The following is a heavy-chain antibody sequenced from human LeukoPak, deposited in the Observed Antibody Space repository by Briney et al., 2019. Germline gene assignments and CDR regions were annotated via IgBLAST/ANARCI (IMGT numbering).Heavy chain of an antibody. J-gene: IGHJ4*02. D-gene: IGHD4-17*01. CDR2: ISGSGGTI. Sequence: PGGSLRLSCAASGFTFSHFAMNWVRQAPGTGLDWVSLISGSGGTIHYADSVKGRFTISRDNSKNTLSLQMNSLRAEDTAVYYCAKDLPDYGDYVEGYWGQGILVTVSS. CDR3: AKDLPDYGDYVEGY. CDR1: GFTFSHFA. V-gene: IGHV3-23*01.